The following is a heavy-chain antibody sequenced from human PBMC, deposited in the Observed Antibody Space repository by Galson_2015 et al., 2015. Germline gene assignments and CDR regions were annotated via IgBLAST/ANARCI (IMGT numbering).Heavy chain of an antibody. Sequence: SLRLSCAASGFTFSSYAMSWVRQAPGKGLEWVSAISGSGGSTYYADSVKGRFTISRDNSKNTLYLQMNSLRAEDTAVYYCAKGEITMIGNYYYGMDVWGQGTTVTVSS. CDR1: GFTFSSYA. V-gene: IGHV3-23*01. J-gene: IGHJ6*02. CDR2: ISGSGGST. D-gene: IGHD3-22*01. CDR3: AKGEITMIGNYYYGMDV.